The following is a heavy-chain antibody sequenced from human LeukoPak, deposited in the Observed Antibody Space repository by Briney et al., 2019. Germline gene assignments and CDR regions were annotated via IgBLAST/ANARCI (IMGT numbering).Heavy chain of an antibody. CDR2: IRYDGSNK. V-gene: IGHV3-30*02. Sequence: GGSLRLSCAASGFTFSSYGMHWVRQAPGKGLEWVAFIRYDGSNKYYADSVKGRFTISRDNSKNTLYLQMNSLRAEDTAVYYCATLGGGEPYFDYWGQGTLVTVSS. CDR1: GFTFSSYG. D-gene: IGHD3-10*01. J-gene: IGHJ4*02. CDR3: ATLGGGEPYFDY.